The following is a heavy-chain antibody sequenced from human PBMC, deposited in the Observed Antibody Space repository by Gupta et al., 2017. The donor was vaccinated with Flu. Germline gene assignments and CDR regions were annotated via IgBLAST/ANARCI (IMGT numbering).Heavy chain of an antibody. V-gene: IGHV1-2*06. CDR1: GNSFTDYY. CDR3: TRAPQWVETYYFDY. J-gene: IGHJ4*02. CDR2: IDPNNGGT. D-gene: IGHD6-19*01. Sequence: QVQLVQSGAEVKKPGASVKVSCKASGNSFTDYYVHWVRQAPGQGLEWMGRIDPNNGGTNYAQKFQSRVTMTRDTSISTVYMEVDGRRSDDTAVYYCTRAPQWVETYYFDYWGQGTLVTVSS.